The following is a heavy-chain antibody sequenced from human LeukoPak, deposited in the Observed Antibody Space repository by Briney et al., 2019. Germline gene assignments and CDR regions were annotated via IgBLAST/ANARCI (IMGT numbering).Heavy chain of an antibody. CDR3: ATRYCTIPACRAYSYHCMDN. Sequence: PGGSLRLSCATSGFTFSSYWMTWVRQAPGKGLEWVANTKQDGSEAYYVDFVKGRLTVSRDNAKNSLYLQLNSLGAEDTAVYYCATRYCTIPACRAYSYHCMDNWGKGTTVTVSS. V-gene: IGHV3-7*01. CDR2: TKQDGSEA. D-gene: IGHD2-8*01. J-gene: IGHJ6*03. CDR1: GFTFSSYW.